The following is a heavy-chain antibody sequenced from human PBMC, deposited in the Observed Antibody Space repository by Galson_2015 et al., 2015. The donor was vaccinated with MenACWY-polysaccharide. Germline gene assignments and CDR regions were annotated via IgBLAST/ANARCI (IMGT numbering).Heavy chain of an antibody. CDR2: ISDTGGTT. V-gene: IGHV3-23*01. J-gene: IGHJ4*02. D-gene: IGHD6-25*01. CDR3: ASRGAAHY. CDR1: GFTFSSYG. Sequence: SLRLSCAASGFTFSSYGMSWVCQAPGKGLEWVSVISDTGGTTYYIDSVKGRFTISRDNSKNMLYKQMNSLRVEDTAVYYCASRGAAHYWGQGTLITVSS.